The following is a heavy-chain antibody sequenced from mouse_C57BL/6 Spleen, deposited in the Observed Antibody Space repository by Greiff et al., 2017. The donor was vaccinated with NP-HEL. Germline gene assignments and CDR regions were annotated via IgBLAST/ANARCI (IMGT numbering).Heavy chain of an antibody. CDR2: IDPETGGT. D-gene: IGHD1-1*01. Sequence: VQLQQSGAELVRPGASVTLSCKASGYTFTDYEMHWVKQTPVHGLEWIGAIDPETGGTAYNQKFKGKAILTADKSSSTAYMELRSLTSEDSAVYYCTMIYYDGVDYWGQGTTLTVSS. CDR1: GYTFTDYE. CDR3: TMIYYDGVDY. J-gene: IGHJ2*01. V-gene: IGHV1-15*01.